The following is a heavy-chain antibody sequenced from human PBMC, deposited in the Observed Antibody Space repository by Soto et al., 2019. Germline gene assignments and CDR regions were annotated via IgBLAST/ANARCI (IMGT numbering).Heavy chain of an antibody. Sequence: QVHLVQSGAEVKKPGASVKVSCKGSGYAFTTYGITWVRQAPGQGLEWMGWISAHNGNTNYAQKLQGRGTVTRDPSTSAAYMELRGLRHDDTAVYYCARGRYGDSWAQGARVTVSS. CDR3: ARGRYGDS. CDR2: ISAHNGNT. D-gene: IGHD1-1*01. CDR1: GYAFTTYG. J-gene: IGHJ4*02. V-gene: IGHV1-18*01.